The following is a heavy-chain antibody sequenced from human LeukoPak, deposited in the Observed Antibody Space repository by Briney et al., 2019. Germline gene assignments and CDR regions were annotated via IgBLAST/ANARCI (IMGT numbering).Heavy chain of an antibody. D-gene: IGHD6-13*01. CDR2: IYNSGST. J-gene: IGHJ5*02. CDR1: GYSISSGYY. V-gene: IGHV4-38-2*02. Sequence: SETLSLTCTVSGYSISSGYYWGWIRQAPGKGLEWIGSIYNSGSTYYNPSLKSRVTISVDMSKNQFSLKMSSVTAADTAVYYCARAYSSSWYWNWFDPWGQGTLVTVSS. CDR3: ARAYSSSWYWNWFDP.